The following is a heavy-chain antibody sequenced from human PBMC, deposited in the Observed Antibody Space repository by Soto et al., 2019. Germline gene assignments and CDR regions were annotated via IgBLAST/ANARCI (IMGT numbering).Heavy chain of an antibody. CDR1: GYTFTNYH. D-gene: IGHD2-15*01. J-gene: IGHJ6*02. Sequence: ASVKVSCKASGYTFTNYHMHGVRQAPGQGFEWMGMINPNGGGTSYAEKFQGRVTMTRDTSTSTVHMELSSLTSEETAVYYCARDNLHYCSPSEGYCYYGMGVWGQGTRVTVSS. CDR2: INPNGGGT. V-gene: IGHV1-46*01. CDR3: ARDNLHYCSPSEGYCYYGMGV.